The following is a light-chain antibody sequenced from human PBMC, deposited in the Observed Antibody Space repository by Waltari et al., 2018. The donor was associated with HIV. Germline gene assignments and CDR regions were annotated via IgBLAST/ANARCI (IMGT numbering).Light chain of an antibody. CDR3: QQYGSSPTWT. Sequence: EIVLTQSPGTLSLSPGERATLSRRAIQSVSSSYLAWYQQKPGQAPRLLIYGASSRATGIPDRFSGSGSGTDFTLTISRLEPEDFAVYYCQQYGSSPTWTFGQGTKVEIK. J-gene: IGKJ1*01. CDR2: GAS. V-gene: IGKV3-20*01. CDR1: QSVSSSY.